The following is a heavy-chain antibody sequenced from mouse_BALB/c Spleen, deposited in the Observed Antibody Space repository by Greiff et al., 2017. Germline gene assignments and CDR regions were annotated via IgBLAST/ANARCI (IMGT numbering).Heavy chain of an antibody. CDR2: ILPGSGST. V-gene: IGHV1-9*01. CDR3: ARGRVTTAFAY. Sequence: QVQLKESGAELMKPGASVKISCRATGYTFSSYWIEWVKQRPGHGLEWIGEILPGSGSTNYNEKFKGKATFTADTSSNTAYMQLSSLTSEDSAVYYCARGRVTTAFAYWGQGTLVTVSA. CDR1: GYTFSSYW. J-gene: IGHJ3*01. D-gene: IGHD1-2*01.